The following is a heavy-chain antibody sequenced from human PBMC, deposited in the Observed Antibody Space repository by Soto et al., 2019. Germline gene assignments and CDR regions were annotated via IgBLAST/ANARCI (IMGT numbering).Heavy chain of an antibody. CDR1: GDSVSSNSAA. CDR2: TYYRSKWYN. CDR3: ARDRDSSGWYYSYYYGMDV. V-gene: IGHV6-1*01. Sequence: SPTLSLTCAISGDSVSSNSAAWNWIRQSPSRGLEWLGRTYYRSKWYNDYAVSVKSRITIHPDTSKNQFSLQLNSVTPEDTAVYYCARDRDSSGWYYSYYYGMDVWGQGTTVTVSS. J-gene: IGHJ6*02. D-gene: IGHD6-19*01.